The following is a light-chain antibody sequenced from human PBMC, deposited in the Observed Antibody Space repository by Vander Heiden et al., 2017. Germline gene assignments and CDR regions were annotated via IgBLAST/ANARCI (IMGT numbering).Light chain of an antibody. Sequence: QPVLTQPPSASGTPGQRVTISCSGSSSNIGSNTVNWYQQLPGTAPKLLIYSNNQRPSGVPDRVSGSKSGTSASLAISGLQSEDEADYYCAAWDDSLNANVFGTGTKVTVL. CDR1: SSNIGSNT. CDR2: SNN. V-gene: IGLV1-44*01. CDR3: AAWDDSLNANV. J-gene: IGLJ1*01.